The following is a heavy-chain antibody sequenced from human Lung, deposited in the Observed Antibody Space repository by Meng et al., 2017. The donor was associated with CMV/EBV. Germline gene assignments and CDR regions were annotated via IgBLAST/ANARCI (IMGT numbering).Heavy chain of an antibody. CDR2: IYVSKNT. Sequence: SXTLSLXCTVSGVSVTYNSYYWSWIRQSPGKGLEWIGYIYVSKNTKYNPSLQSRVTMSVDTTKNQVFLKLSSVTAADTAVYYCARDRAWLGRGSFDCWGQGXVVTVSS. V-gene: IGHV4-61*01. D-gene: IGHD3-9*01. CDR3: ARDRAWLGRGSFDC. J-gene: IGHJ3*01. CDR1: GVSVTYNSYY.